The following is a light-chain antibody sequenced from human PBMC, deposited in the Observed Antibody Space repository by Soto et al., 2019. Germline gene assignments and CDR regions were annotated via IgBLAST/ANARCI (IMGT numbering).Light chain of an antibody. Sequence: EIALTQSPVTLSLSAGERATFSCRASQSVSSSYLAWYQQKPGQAPRLLIYSASSRATGIPYRFSGSGSGTDFTLTISSLEPEDFAAYYCQQRSDWPLAFGGGTKVDIK. CDR2: SAS. CDR1: QSVSSSY. CDR3: QQRSDWPLA. V-gene: IGKV3D-20*02. J-gene: IGKJ4*01.